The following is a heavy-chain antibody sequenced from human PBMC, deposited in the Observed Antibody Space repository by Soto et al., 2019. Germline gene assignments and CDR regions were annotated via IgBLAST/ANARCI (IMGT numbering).Heavy chain of an antibody. J-gene: IGHJ5*02. CDR1: AYSITSGYY. D-gene: IGHD2-2*01. CDR3: ARRGAYCSSTSCYGGYNWFDP. V-gene: IGHV4-38-2*02. Sequence: SSETLSLTCTVSAYSITSGYYWGWVRQPPGKGLEWIGSIYHSGSAYYNPSLKSRVTISVDTSKNQFSLKLSSVTAADTAVYYCARRGAYCSSTSCYGGYNWFDPWGQGTLVTVSS. CDR2: IYHSGSA.